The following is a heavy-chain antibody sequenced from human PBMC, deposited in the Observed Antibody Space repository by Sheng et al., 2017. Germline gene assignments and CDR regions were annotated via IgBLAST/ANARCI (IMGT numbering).Heavy chain of an antibody. D-gene: IGHD6-19*01. CDR2: IKPDTGDT. CDR3: ARAXMAVAGFDY. J-gene: IGHJ4*01. V-gene: IGHV1-2*02. CDR1: IHLHRPT. Sequence: QVQMVQSGAEVRKPGASSESLLQGFWIHLHRPTIYTGCDRSTGHGLEWMGWIKPDTGDTYYAQKFQGRVNMTRDTSLRTAYMDVSSLTSDDTAVYFCARAXMAVAGFDYWG.